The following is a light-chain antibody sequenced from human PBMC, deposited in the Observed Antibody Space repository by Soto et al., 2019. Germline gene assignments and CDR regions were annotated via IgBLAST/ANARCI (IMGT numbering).Light chain of an antibody. J-gene: IGKJ4*01. V-gene: IGKV3-11*01. CDR3: QQRPNCMLT. CDR2: DAS. Sequence: EIVLTQSPATLSLSPGERATLSCRASQSISSHLAWYQQKPGQAPRLLIYDASNRAPGIPARFSGSGSGTDFTLTIISLEPEAFAVYYCQQRPNCMLTFAGGTKVEIK. CDR1: QSISSH.